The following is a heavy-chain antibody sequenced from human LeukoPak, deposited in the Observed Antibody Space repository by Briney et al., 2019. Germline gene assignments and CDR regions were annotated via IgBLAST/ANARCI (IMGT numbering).Heavy chain of an antibody. J-gene: IGHJ4*02. CDR1: GSTFRSYD. D-gene: IGHD3-9*01. CDR3: AKVGQNYHILTYYFDY. Sequence: GGSLRVSCADSGSTFRSYDMSWVRQAPGKGLEWVSGISGSGESTYYANSVKGRFTISRDTSKNALYLHMNSLRVEDTAVYYCAKVGQNYHILTYYFDYWGQGTLVTVSS. V-gene: IGHV3-23*01. CDR2: ISGSGEST.